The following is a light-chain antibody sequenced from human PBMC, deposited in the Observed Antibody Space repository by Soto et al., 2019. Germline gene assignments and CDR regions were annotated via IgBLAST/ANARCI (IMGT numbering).Light chain of an antibody. Sequence: DIQMTQSPSSLSASVGDRVTITCQASQNINNYLNWYQQKPGRAPKLLIYDASKLEAGVPPMFRGSVSWTDFTFTISRQQPEDIATYYCQQYENLATFCQATLLEIK. CDR3: QQYENLAT. V-gene: IGKV1-33*01. CDR1: QNINNY. J-gene: IGKJ5*01. CDR2: DAS.